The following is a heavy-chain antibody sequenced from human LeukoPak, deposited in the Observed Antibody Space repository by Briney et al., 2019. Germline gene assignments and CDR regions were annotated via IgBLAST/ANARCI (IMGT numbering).Heavy chain of an antibody. CDR2: INYSGST. CDR1: GGSVSSTTYY. Sequence: PSETLSLTCTVSGGSVSSTTYYWRWIRQPPGKGLEWIASINYSGSTYYNPSLKSRVTISVDTSENQFSLKLSSVTAADTAVYYCARYVVYGSGKYYFDYWGQGTLVTVSS. V-gene: IGHV4-39*01. D-gene: IGHD3-10*01. J-gene: IGHJ4*02. CDR3: ARYVVYGSGKYYFDY.